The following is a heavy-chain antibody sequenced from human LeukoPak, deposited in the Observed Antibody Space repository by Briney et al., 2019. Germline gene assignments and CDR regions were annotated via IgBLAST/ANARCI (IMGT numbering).Heavy chain of an antibody. CDR2: IKSKTDGGTT. CDR3: TTALVSIAVAGTAY. V-gene: IGHV3-15*01. Sequence: GGSLRLSCAASGFTFSNAWMSWVRQAPGKGLEWVVRIKSKTDGGTTDYAAPVKGRFTISRDDSKNTLYLQMNSLKTEDTAVYYCTTALVSIAVAGTAYWGQGTLVTVSS. CDR1: GFTFSNAW. J-gene: IGHJ4*02. D-gene: IGHD6-19*01.